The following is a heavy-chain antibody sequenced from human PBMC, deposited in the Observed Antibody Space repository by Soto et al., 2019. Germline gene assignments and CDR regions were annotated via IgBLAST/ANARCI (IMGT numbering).Heavy chain of an antibody. V-gene: IGHV1-18*01. CDR1: GYTFTSYG. J-gene: IGHJ4*02. CDR2: ISAYNGNT. Sequence: GASVKVSCKASGYTFTSYGISWVRQAPGQGLEWMGWISAYNGNTNYAQKLQGRVTMTTDTSTSTAYMELRSLRSDDTAVYYCARVKTTVTIPLYYFDYWGQGTLVTVSS. CDR3: ARVKTTVTIPLYYFDY. D-gene: IGHD4-17*01.